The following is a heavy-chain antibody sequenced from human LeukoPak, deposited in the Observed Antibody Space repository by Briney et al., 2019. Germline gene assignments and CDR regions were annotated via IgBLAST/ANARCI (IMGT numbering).Heavy chain of an antibody. CDR3: ARVRISGEHQFDP. J-gene: IGHJ5*02. CDR1: GGSTSSGDYY. Sequence: LSLTCTVSGGSTSSGDYYWSWIRQTPGRGLEWLSYISSGGSSTYYADSVRGRFTLSRDNAKNSLYLQMNSLRAEDTALYYCARVRISGEHQFDPWGLGTLVTVSS. D-gene: IGHD4-17*01. V-gene: IGHV3-11*04. CDR2: ISSGGSST.